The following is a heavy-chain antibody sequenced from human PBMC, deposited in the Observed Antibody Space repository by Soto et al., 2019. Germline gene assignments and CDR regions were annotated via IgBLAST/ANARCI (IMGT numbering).Heavy chain of an antibody. J-gene: IGHJ6*02. CDR1: GGTFSSYA. Sequence: QVQLVQSGAEVKKPGSSVKVSCKASGGTFSSYAISWVRQAPGQGLEWMGGIIPIFGTANYAQKFQGRVTITADESTSTAYMELSSLRSEDTALYFCARHVPTAGYYYGMDVWGQGTTVTVSS. D-gene: IGHD2-2*01. V-gene: IGHV1-69*12. CDR3: ARHVPTAGYYYGMDV. CDR2: IIPIFGTA.